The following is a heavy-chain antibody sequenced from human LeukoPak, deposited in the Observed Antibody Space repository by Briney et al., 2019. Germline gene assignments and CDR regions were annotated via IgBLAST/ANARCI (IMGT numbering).Heavy chain of an antibody. CDR3: AKDNVAAAGRYFDY. CDR1: GFTFSNYG. V-gene: IGHV3-30*18. CDR2: ISYDGSNK. J-gene: IGHJ4*02. D-gene: IGHD6-13*01. Sequence: PGRSLRLSCAASGFTFSNYGMHWVRQAPGKGLEWVALISYDGSNKYFADSVKGRFTISRDNSKNTLYLQMHSLRAEDTAVYHCAKDNVAAAGRYFDYWGQGTLVTVSS.